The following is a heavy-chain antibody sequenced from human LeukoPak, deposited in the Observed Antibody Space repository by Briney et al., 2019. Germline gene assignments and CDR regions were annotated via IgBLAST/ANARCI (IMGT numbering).Heavy chain of an antibody. J-gene: IGHJ4*02. CDR3: AREASILDY. CDR2: INTDGSIT. CDR1: GFTFSSYW. Sequence: GGSLRLSCVASGFTFSSYWMHWVRQVPGKGLVWVSRINTDGSITTYADSVRGRFTISRDNAKNTLYLQMNSLRAEDTAVYYCAREASILDYWGQGTLVTVSS. V-gene: IGHV3-74*01.